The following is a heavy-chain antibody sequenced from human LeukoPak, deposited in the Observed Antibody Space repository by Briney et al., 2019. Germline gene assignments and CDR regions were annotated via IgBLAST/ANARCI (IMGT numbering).Heavy chain of an antibody. V-gene: IGHV3-9*01. D-gene: IGHD3-10*01. CDR2: ISWNRGSI. Sequence: PGGSLRLSCAASGFTFDDYAMHWVRQGPGKGLEWVSGISWNRGSIVYADFVKGRFTISRDNAKNCLYLQMDTLRHEDTALYYCATDSMLVSGSGSYFDYWGQGTLVTVSS. CDR1: GFTFDDYA. CDR3: ATDSMLVSGSGSYFDY. J-gene: IGHJ4*02.